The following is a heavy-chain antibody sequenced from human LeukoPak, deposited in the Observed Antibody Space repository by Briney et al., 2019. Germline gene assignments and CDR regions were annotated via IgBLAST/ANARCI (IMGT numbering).Heavy chain of an antibody. D-gene: IGHD4-17*01. V-gene: IGHV3-21*01. J-gene: IGHJ4*02. Sequence: PGGSLRLPCVASVFIFSIYNLNWVRQAPAKGLAWVSFISSSNSYIYYADSVKGRFTISRDNAKNSLYLQMSILRAEDTAVYYCARDSNYGDPMYYWGQGTLVTVSS. CDR3: ARDSNYGDPMYY. CDR1: VFIFSIYN. CDR2: ISSSNSYI.